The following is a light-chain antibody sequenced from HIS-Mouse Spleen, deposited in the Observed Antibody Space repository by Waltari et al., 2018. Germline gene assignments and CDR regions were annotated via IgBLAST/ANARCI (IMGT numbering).Light chain of an antibody. CDR1: SSDVGGYNY. V-gene: IGLV2-14*03. J-gene: IGLJ2*01. CDR3: SSYTSSSTEV. CDR2: DVS. Sequence: QSALTQPASVSGSPGQSITISCTGTSSDVGGYNYVSWYQQHPGKAPKLMIYDVSNRPSWVSNRFSGSKSGNTASLTISGLQAEDEADYYCSSYTSSSTEVFGGGTKLTVL.